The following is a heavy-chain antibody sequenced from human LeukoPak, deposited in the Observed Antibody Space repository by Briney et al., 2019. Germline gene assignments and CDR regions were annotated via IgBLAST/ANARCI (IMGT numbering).Heavy chain of an antibody. V-gene: IGHV3-33*01. D-gene: IGHD3-22*01. CDR3: ARDRSSYDSSGYFYGDFDY. CDR1: GFTFSNYG. CDR2: IWYDGISK. Sequence: TGKSLRLSCAASGFTFSNYGMHWVRQAPGKGLEWVAVIWYDGISKYYADSVKGRFTISRDNSKNTLYLQMNSLRAEDTAVYYCARDRSSYDSSGYFYGDFDYWGQGTLVTVSS. J-gene: IGHJ4*02.